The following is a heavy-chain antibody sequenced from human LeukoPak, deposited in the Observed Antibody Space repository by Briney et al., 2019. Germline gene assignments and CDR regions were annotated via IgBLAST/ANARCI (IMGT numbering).Heavy chain of an antibody. J-gene: IGHJ4*02. D-gene: IGHD1-26*01. V-gene: IGHV1-69-2*01. CDR1: GYSFTDYY. CDR2: VDPEDGET. Sequence: GATVKISCKSSGYSFTDYYMHWVQQAPGKGLEWMGHVDPEDGETIYAEPFQGRVTITADTSTDTAYMELSSLRSDDTAVYYCATGRKVGALSPFDYWGQGTLVTVSS. CDR3: ATGRKVGALSPFDY.